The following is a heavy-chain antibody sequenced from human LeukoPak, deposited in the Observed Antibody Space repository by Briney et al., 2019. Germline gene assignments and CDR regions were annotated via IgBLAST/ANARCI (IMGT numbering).Heavy chain of an antibody. D-gene: IGHD5-18*01. CDR3: ARGYNFDFDY. CDR1: GDTVSSNSVA. J-gene: IGHJ4*02. Sequence: SQTLSATCAISGDTVSSNSVAWNWIRQSPSRGLEWLGRTYYRSKWYNEYALTVKGRVTVNPDTSKNQFSLQLNSVTPEDTAVYFCARGYNFDFDYWGQGTLATVSA. V-gene: IGHV6-1*01. CDR2: TYYRSKWYN.